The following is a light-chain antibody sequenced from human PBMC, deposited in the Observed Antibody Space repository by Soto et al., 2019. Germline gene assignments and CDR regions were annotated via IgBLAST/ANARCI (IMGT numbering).Light chain of an antibody. CDR3: QQYDSPPWT. V-gene: IGKV3-20*01. CDR1: QSVRSSF. Sequence: ESVLTQSPGTLSLSPGERATLSCRASQSVRSSFLAWYQLKPGQAPRLLIYGASSRATGIPDRFSGSGSGTDFTLTISRLEPEDFAVYYCQQYDSPPWTFGQGTKVEIK. CDR2: GAS. J-gene: IGKJ1*01.